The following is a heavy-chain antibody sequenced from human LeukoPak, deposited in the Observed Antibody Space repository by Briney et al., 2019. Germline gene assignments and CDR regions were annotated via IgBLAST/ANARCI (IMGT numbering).Heavy chain of an antibody. Sequence: GGSLRLSCAASGFTFSSYNMNWVRQAPGKGLEWVSSITSSSSYIYYADSVKGRFTISRDNAKNSLYLQINSLRAEDTAVYYCARSSTRYCSGGSCYSGVLGYFDYWGQGTLVTVSS. J-gene: IGHJ4*02. CDR3: ARSSTRYCSGGSCYSGVLGYFDY. V-gene: IGHV3-21*01. CDR2: ITSSSSYI. D-gene: IGHD2-15*01. CDR1: GFTFSSYN.